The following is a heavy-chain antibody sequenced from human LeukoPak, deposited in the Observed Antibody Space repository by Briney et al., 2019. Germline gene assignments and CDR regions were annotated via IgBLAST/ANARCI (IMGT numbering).Heavy chain of an antibody. J-gene: IGHJ4*02. D-gene: IGHD3-22*01. Sequence: GGSLRLSCAASGLTFSSYAVNWVRQAPGKGLEWVSAISGSGGSTYYAESVKGRFTISRDNSKNNLYLQMNSLRAEDTAVYYCAKRGLDNSAYFDYWGQGTLVTVSS. CDR2: ISGSGGST. CDR3: AKRGLDNSAYFDY. V-gene: IGHV3-23*01. CDR1: GLTFSSYA.